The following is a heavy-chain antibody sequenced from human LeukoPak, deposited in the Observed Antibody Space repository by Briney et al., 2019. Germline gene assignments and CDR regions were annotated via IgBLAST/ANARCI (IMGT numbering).Heavy chain of an antibody. CDR1: GFTFSSYS. CDR2: ISSSSSYI. CDR3: ARDPSRGYSYVSDAFDI. J-gene: IGHJ3*02. D-gene: IGHD5-18*01. V-gene: IGHV3-21*01. Sequence: GGSLRLSCAASGFTFSSYSMNWVRQAPGKGLEWVSSISSSSSYIYYADSVKGRFTISRDNSKNTLYLQMNSLRAEDTAVYYCARDPSRGYSYVSDAFDIWGQGTMVTVSS.